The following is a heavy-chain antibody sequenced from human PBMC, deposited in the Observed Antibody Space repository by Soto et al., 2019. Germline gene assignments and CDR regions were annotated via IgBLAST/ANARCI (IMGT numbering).Heavy chain of an antibody. CDR2: ISGSGGST. J-gene: IGHJ5*02. CDR3: AKGIGPGRKDSNLFVP. CDR1: GFSFSSHA. Sequence: GRSLRLSCAASGFSFSSHAMSWVRQSPGKGLEWVSAISGSGGSTYYADSVKGRFTISRDNSKNTLYLQMNSLRAEDTAVYYCAKGIGPGRKDSNLFVPWGQRTLVTVSS. V-gene: IGHV3-23*01. D-gene: IGHD1-26*01.